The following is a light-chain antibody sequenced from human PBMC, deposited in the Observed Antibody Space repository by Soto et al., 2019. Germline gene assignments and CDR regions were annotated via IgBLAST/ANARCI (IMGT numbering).Light chain of an antibody. CDR3: QPGNIYRRP. J-gene: IGKJ4*01. V-gene: IGKV1D-12*01. Sequence: DIQMTQSPVYVSASVGVRVTISCGARQGISSWLAWYHTKQRKALKCLIYGASSLSSGVFSRFIGRGSGANFTLSISGLHPEDFDTYCCQPGNIYRRPFGVGT. CDR1: QGISSW. CDR2: GAS.